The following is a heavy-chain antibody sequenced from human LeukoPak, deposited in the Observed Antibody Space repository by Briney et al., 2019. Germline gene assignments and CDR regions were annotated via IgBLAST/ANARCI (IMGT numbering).Heavy chain of an antibody. D-gene: IGHD6-13*01. J-gene: IGHJ4*02. CDR1: GFTFDNYA. Sequence: GGSLRLSCAASGFTFDNYAMNWVRQAPGKGLEWVAFSSSSGNYIYYADSVKGRFIISRDNAKSSLDLQLNSLRAEDTALYYCARGQQLDYWGQGILVTVSS. CDR2: SSSSGNYI. CDR3: ARGQQLDY. V-gene: IGHV3-21*01.